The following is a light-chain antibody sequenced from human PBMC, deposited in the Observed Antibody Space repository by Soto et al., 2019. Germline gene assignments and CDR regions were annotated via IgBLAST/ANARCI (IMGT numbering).Light chain of an antibody. Sequence: ELVMTQSPATLSLSRGERATLFXRASQSVIINLSWYQQEPGXAPSXXXDTXSTMATGIPARFSGSGSGTKFTLSISSLHSEYFAVYYFQQYNNWPSTFGQGTRLEIK. CDR1: QSVIIN. CDR2: TXS. J-gene: IGKJ5*01. CDR3: QQYNNWPST. V-gene: IGKV3D-15*01.